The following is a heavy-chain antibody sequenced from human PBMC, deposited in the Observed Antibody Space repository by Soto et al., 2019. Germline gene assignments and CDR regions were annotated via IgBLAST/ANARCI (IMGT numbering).Heavy chain of an antibody. V-gene: IGHV1-46*01. CDR1: GYTFTSYY. J-gene: IGHJ6*02. D-gene: IGHD2-15*01. CDR2: ISPSGGST. Sequence: GASVKVSCKASGYTFTSYYMHWVRQAPGQGLEWMGIISPSGGSTSYAQKIQGRVTMTRDTSTSTIYMELSSLRSEDTAVYYCASCCGGSCSQIYYYYGMDVWGQGTTVTVSS. CDR3: ASCCGGSCSQIYYYYGMDV.